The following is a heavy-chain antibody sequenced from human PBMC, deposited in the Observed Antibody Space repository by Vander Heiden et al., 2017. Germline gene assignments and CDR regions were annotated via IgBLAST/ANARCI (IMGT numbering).Heavy chain of an antibody. V-gene: IGHV5-10-1*03. CDR3: ARRRPYGSGLDS. CDR1: GYTFTSNW. J-gene: IGHJ4*02. D-gene: IGHD3-10*01. Sequence: EVQLLQSGAEVKKPGESLRISCKGSGYTFTSNWISWVRQMPGKGREWMGEIDPSDSYTKYSASFRGHVTISADKSLTTVYLHWSSLKAPDSAIYYCARRRPYGSGLDSWGQGTLVTVSS. CDR2: IDPSDSYT.